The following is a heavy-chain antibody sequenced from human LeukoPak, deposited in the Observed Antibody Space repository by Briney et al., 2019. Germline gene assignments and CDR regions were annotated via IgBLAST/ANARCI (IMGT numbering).Heavy chain of an antibody. CDR3: ARAYYYGSGSYYSQEPCFDP. CDR1: GGSISSGGYS. Sequence: LSETLSLTCAVSGGSISSGGYSWSWIRQPPGKGLEWIGYIYHSGSTYYNPSLKSRVTISVDRSKNQFSLKLSSVTAADTAVYYCARAYYYGSGSYYSQEPCFDPWGQGTLVTVSS. D-gene: IGHD3-10*01. V-gene: IGHV4-30-2*01. CDR2: IYHSGST. J-gene: IGHJ5*02.